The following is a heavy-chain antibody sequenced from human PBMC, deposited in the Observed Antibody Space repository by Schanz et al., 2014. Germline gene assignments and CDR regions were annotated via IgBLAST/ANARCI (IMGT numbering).Heavy chain of an antibody. J-gene: IGHJ3*02. CDR3: ARGIIAMVRGGDVGAFDI. CDR1: GLTFSDYY. Sequence: VQLLESGGGLVKPGGSLRLSCAASGLTFSDYYMSWIRQAPGKGLEWVALISYDGSSKNHADSVQGRFTISRDNSKNALYLQMDSLRAEDTAVYYGARGIIAMVRGGDVGAFDIWGQGTMVTVSS. D-gene: IGHD3-10*01. V-gene: IGHV3-33*08. CDR2: ISYDGSSK.